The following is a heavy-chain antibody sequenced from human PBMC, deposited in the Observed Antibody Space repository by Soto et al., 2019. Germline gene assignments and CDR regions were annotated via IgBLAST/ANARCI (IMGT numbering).Heavy chain of an antibody. CDR3: LFVETTAYDMDV. CDR2: IYPADSDT. D-gene: IGHD3-10*02. CDR1: GDSLTTYW. V-gene: IGHV5-51*01. J-gene: IGHJ6*02. Sequence: EESVKISCKGSGDSLTTYWIGWVRQMPWKGLEWMGIIYPADSDTRYSPSFQGQVTISADQSISTAYLQWSSLKASDTAMYFFLFVETTAYDMDVWGQGTTVTVSS.